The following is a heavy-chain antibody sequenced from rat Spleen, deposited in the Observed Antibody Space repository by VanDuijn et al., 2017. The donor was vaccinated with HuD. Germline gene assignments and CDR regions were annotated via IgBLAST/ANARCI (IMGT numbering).Heavy chain of an antibody. D-gene: IGHD1-7*01. V-gene: IGHV5-22*01. Sequence: EVQLVESGGGLVQPGRSLKLSCAASGFTFSDYYMAWVRQAPTKGLEWVSSINPDGSRTYYPDSVKGRFTISRDNADNTVYLQMNSLRSEDTATYYWARLYYGYVDYWGQGVMVTVSS. CDR3: ARLYYGYVDY. CDR2: INPDGSRT. CDR1: GFTFSDYY. J-gene: IGHJ2*01.